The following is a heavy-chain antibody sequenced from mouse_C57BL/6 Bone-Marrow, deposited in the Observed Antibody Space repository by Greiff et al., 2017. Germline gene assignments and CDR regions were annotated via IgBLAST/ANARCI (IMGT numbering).Heavy chain of an antibody. CDR1: GYTFTSYW. D-gene: IGHD3-2*02. Sequence: QVPLQQPGAELVRPGSSVKLSCKASGYTFTSYWMHWVKQRPIQGLEWIGNIDPSDSDTHYNQKFKDKATLTVDKSSSTAYMQLRSLTSEDSAVYYCARSDLLDSSDYWGQGTTLTVSS. J-gene: IGHJ2*01. CDR2: IDPSDSDT. CDR3: ARSDLLDSSDY. V-gene: IGHV1-52*01.